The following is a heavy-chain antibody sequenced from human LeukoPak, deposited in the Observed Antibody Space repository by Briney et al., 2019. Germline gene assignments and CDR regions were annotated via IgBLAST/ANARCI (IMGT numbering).Heavy chain of an antibody. J-gene: IGHJ4*02. V-gene: IGHV4-38-2*01. Sequence: PSETLSLTCAVSGYSFSSGYYWGWIRPPPGKGLEWIGIIYHRGSTYYNPSLKSRLTISVDTAKNQFSLKLSSVTAADTAVYYCAGWVGELLPLFAYWGQGTLVTVSS. CDR1: GYSFSSGYY. CDR2: IYHRGST. D-gene: IGHD3-10*01. CDR3: AGWVGELLPLFAY.